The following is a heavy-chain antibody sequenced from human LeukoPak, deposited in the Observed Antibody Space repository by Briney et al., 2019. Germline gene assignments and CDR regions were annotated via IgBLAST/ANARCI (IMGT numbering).Heavy chain of an antibody. CDR3: ARGTLAAAGPSFDY. J-gene: IGHJ4*02. CDR1: GYSISSGYY. CDR2: IYHSGST. Sequence: PSETLSLTCTVSGYSISSGYYWGWIRQPPGKGLEWIGSIYHSGSTYYNPSLKSRVTISVDTSKNQFSLRLRSVTAADTAVYYCARGTLAAAGPSFDYWGQGALITVSS. V-gene: IGHV4-38-2*02. D-gene: IGHD6-25*01.